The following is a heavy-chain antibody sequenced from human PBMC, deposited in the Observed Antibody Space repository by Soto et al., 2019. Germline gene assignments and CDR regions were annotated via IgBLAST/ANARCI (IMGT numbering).Heavy chain of an antibody. D-gene: IGHD6-19*01. Sequence: SQTLSLTCAISGDSVSRDSAAWSWIRQSPSRGLEWLGRTFYRSTWYYDYASSVRSRMTINTDTAKNQFSLQLTSVTAEDTAVYYCVSELRVVTGTRGPFDLWVQGTRVTVSS. CDR2: TFYRSTWYY. CDR3: VSELRVVTGTRGPFDL. J-gene: IGHJ4*02. CDR1: GDSVSRDSAA. V-gene: IGHV6-1*01.